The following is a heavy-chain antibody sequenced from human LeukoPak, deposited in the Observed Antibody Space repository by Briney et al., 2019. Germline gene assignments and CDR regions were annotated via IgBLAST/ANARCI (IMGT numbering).Heavy chain of an antibody. D-gene: IGHD1-26*01. J-gene: IGHJ4*02. CDR3: ARSGSYWEYY. V-gene: IGHV4-59*08. Sequence: SETLSLTCTVSGGSISSYYWSWIRQPPGKGLEWIGYIYYSGRTNYNPSLKSRVTISVDTSKNQFSLKLSSVTAADTAVYYCARSGSYWEYYWGQGTLVTVSS. CDR2: IYYSGRT. CDR1: GGSISSYY.